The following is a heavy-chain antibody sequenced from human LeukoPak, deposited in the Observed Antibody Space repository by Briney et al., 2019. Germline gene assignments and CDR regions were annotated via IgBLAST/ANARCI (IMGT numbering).Heavy chain of an antibody. Sequence: SGGSLRLSCAASGFTFSDHYMDWVRQAPGKGLEWVANIKHDGSEKNYVDSVKGRFTISRDNAKNSLYLQMNSLRAEDTAVYYCATPLDYYDRSDSHQGGDWGQGTLVTVSS. CDR3: ATPLDYYDRSDSHQGGD. V-gene: IGHV3-7*03. CDR2: IKHDGSEK. CDR1: GFTFSDHY. J-gene: IGHJ4*02. D-gene: IGHD3-22*01.